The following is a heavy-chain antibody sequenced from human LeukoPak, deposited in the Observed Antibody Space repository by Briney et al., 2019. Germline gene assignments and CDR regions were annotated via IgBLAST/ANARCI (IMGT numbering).Heavy chain of an antibody. CDR2: IYHSGST. V-gene: IGHV4-4*02. CDR1: GVSISSSNW. CDR3: VRLYCSGGSCYGDWFDP. D-gene: IGHD2-15*01. Sequence: SGTLSLTCAVSGVSISSSNWWSWVRQPPGKGLEWIGEIYHSGSTNYNPSLKSRVTISVDKSKNQFSLKLSSVTAADTAVYYCVRLYCSGGSCYGDWFDPWGQGTLVTVSS. J-gene: IGHJ5*02.